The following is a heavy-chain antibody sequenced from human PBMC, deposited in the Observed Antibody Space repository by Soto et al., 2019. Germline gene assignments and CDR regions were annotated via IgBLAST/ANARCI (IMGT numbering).Heavy chain of an antibody. Sequence: QLVQSGSEVKKPGSSVKVSCQASGGTFSGYVVNWVRQAPRQGLEWMGEIVPLFGPTNYAQRFSGRITITTEESTSTAYMELRTLRSDDTAVYYCATHGLRVFSPHYFDNWGQGTLVTFSS. CDR1: GGTFSGYV. J-gene: IGHJ4*02. D-gene: IGHD3-16*01. V-gene: IGHV1-69*01. CDR3: ATHGLRVFSPHYFDN. CDR2: IVPLFGPT.